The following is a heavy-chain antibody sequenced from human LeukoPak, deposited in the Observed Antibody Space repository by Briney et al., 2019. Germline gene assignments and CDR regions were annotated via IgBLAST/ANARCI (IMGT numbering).Heavy chain of an antibody. CDR3: ARFSPHSSGYYRHLDY. V-gene: IGHV1-18*01. CDR2: ISAYNGNT. D-gene: IGHD3-22*01. Sequence: ASVKVSCKASGYTFTSYGISWVRQAPGQGLEWMGWISAYNGNTNYAQKLQGRVTMTTDTSTSTAYIELRSLRSDDTAVYYCARFSPHSSGYYRHLDYWGQGTLVTVSS. J-gene: IGHJ4*02. CDR1: GYTFTSYG.